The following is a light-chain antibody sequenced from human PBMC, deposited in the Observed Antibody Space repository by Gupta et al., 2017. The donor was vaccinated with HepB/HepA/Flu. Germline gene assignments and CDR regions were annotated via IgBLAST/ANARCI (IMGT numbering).Light chain of an antibody. CDR2: DAS. CDR3: QQDCQSPVT. J-gene: IGKJ5*01. V-gene: IGKV3-20*01. Sequence: WRQRHPRQAPRLLIYDASSTATDIPGRFSGSGSGTKFTLTINRLEPEDFAMYYCQQDCQSPVTFGQGTRLEIK.